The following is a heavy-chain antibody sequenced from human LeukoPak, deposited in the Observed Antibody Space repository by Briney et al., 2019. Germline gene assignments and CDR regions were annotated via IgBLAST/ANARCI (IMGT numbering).Heavy chain of an antibody. J-gene: IGHJ6*02. Sequence: GASVKVSCKASGGSFSTYAISWVRQAPGQGLEWMGGIIPFFGTPSYAQKFHGRVTITADESTNTAYMEVSSLRSEDTALYYCARYKVPPHQDSSMVPGVYYYYGMDVWGLGTTATVSS. CDR1: GGSFSTYA. D-gene: IGHD3-10*01. CDR3: ARYKVPPHQDSSMVPGVYYYYGMDV. V-gene: IGHV1-69*13. CDR2: IIPFFGTP.